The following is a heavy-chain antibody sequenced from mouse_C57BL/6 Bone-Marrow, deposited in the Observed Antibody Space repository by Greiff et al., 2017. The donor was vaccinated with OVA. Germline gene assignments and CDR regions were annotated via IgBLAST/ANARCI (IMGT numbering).Heavy chain of an antibody. Sequence: LQQSGASVKMSCKASGYTFTSYWITWVKQRPGQGLEWIGDIYPGSGSTNYNEKFKSKATLTVDTSSSTAYMQLSSLTSEDSAVYYCARFTTVVALHWYFDVWGTGTTVTVSS. J-gene: IGHJ1*03. CDR2: IYPGSGST. CDR1: GYTFTSYW. CDR3: ARFTTVVALHWYFDV. V-gene: IGHV1-55*01. D-gene: IGHD1-1*01.